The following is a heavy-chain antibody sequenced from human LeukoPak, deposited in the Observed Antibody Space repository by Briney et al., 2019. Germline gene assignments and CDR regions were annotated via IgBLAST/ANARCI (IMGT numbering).Heavy chain of an antibody. V-gene: IGHV3-30*02. CDR1: GFSFITYG. CDR3: ARDFFPIVDSTWYEIGY. D-gene: IGHD2-21*01. CDR2: IRYDGSNR. Sequence: GGSLRLSCAASGFSFITYGIHWVRQAPGKGLEWVAFIRYDGSNRFYADSVRGRFTISRDNSRNTLYLQMDSLRSEDTAVYYCARDFFPIVDSTWYEIGYWGQGTLVTVSS. J-gene: IGHJ4*02.